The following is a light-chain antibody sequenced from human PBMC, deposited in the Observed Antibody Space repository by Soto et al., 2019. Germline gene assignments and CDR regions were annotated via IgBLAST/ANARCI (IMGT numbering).Light chain of an antibody. CDR1: SGHSRYA. J-gene: IGLJ7*01. V-gene: IGLV4-69*01. CDR2: VNSDGSH. CDR3: QTWGTGIAV. Sequence: QPVLTQSPSASASLGDSVKLTCTLSSGHSRYAIAWHQQQPEKGPRYLMKVNSDGSHSKGDGIPDRFSGSSSGAERYLTISSLQSGDEADYYCQTWGTGIAVFGGGTQLTVL.